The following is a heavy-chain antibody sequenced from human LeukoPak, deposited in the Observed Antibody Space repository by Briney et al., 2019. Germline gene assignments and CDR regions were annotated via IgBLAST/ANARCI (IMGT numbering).Heavy chain of an antibody. Sequence: GGSLRLSCAASGFTFSDYYMSWIRQAPGKGLEWVSYISGSGSTIYYADSVKGRFTISGDNAKNSLYLQMNSLRGEDTAVYYCASDPARDYYDSSGYFRWVDYWGQGTLVTVSS. CDR2: ISGSGSTI. J-gene: IGHJ4*02. V-gene: IGHV3-11*01. CDR3: ASDPARDYYDSSGYFRWVDY. CDR1: GFTFSDYY. D-gene: IGHD3-22*01.